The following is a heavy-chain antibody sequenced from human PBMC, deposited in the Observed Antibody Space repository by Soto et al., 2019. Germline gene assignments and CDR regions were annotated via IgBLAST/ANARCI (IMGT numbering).Heavy chain of an antibody. Sequence: VQLEESGGGLVHPGGSLRLSCVTSGFNFSGYAMNWVRQTPGKGLEWVAYVSSRSTGIHYADSVKGRFTISRDNAKKSLYLQMNSLRDEATAVYYCSRGVLDYWGQGALVTVSS. CDR2: VSSRSTGI. CDR3: SRGVLDY. J-gene: IGHJ4*02. CDR1: GFNFSGYA. D-gene: IGHD1-1*01. V-gene: IGHV3-48*02.